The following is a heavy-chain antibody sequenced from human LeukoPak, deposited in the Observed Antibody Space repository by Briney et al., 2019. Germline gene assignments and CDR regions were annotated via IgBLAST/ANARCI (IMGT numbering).Heavy chain of an antibody. CDR1: GFILSSYP. CDR3: VKDQGEYSSSWYYFDN. J-gene: IGHJ4*02. V-gene: IGHV3-64D*06. Sequence: PGGSLPLSCSTAGFILSSYPMHWVRQPPGKEVEDVSGITSNGDSTNYADSVQGRSTISSDNYKKKLSLHMSSLRAEDTAVYYCVKDQGEYSSSWYYFDNWGQGTLVTVSS. CDR2: ITSNGDST. D-gene: IGHD6-13*01.